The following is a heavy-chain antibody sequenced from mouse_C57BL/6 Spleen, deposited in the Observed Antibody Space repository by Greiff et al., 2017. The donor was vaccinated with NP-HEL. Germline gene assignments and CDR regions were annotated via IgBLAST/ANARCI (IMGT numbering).Heavy chain of an antibody. CDR3: ARDDGNEDYAMDY. CDR2: IYPGSGST. Sequence: QVQLQQPGAELVKPGASVKMSCKASGYTFTSYWITWVKQRPGQGLEWIGDIYPGSGSTNYNEKFKSKATLTVDTSSSTAYMQLSSLTSEDSAVYYCARDDGNEDYAMDYWGQGTSVTVSS. D-gene: IGHD2-1*01. J-gene: IGHJ4*01. CDR1: GYTFTSYW. V-gene: IGHV1-55*01.